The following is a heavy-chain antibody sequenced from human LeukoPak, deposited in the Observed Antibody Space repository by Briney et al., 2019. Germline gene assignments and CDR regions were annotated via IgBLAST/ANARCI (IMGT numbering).Heavy chain of an antibody. CDR1: GFTFSSHW. Sequence: PGGSLRLSCAASGFTFSSHWMHWVRQAPGKGLVWVSRINSDESSTSYADSVKGRFTISRDNAKNSLHLQMNSLRAEDTAVYYYARSGRDGYNWDAFDIWGQGTMVTISS. CDR3: ARSGRDGYNWDAFDI. CDR2: INSDESST. J-gene: IGHJ3*02. V-gene: IGHV3-74*01. D-gene: IGHD5-24*01.